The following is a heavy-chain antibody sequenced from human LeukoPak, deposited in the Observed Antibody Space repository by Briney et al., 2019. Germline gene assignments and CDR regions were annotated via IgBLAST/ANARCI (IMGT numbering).Heavy chain of an antibody. CDR1: GFIFTNAW. CDR2: IKSKTDGGTT. Sequence: PGGSLRLSCAASGFIFTNAWMNWVRQAPGKGLEWVDRIKSKTDGGTTDYAAPVKGRFTVSRDDSKSKLYLQMNSLKTEDTAMYYCIRYGYNLLECSQHWGQGTLVTVSS. CDR3: IRYGYNLLECSQH. V-gene: IGHV3-15*07. D-gene: IGHD5-24*01. J-gene: IGHJ1*01.